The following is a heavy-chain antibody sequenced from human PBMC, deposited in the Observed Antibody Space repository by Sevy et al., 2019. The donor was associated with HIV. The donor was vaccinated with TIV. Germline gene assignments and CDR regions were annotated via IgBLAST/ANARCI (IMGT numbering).Heavy chain of an antibody. CDR3: ATYSSGWYHSFDY. CDR1: GYSISSGYY. V-gene: IGHV4-38-2*01. D-gene: IGHD6-13*01. Sequence: SETLSLTCAVSGYSISSGYYWGWIRQPPGKGLEWIGSIYHSGSTYYNPSLKSRVTISEDTSKNQFSLKLSPVTAADTAVYYCATYSSGWYHSFDYWGQGTLVTVSS. J-gene: IGHJ4*02. CDR2: IYHSGST.